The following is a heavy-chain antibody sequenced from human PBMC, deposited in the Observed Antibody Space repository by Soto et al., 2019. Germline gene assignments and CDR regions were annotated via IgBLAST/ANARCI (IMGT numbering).Heavy chain of an antibody. CDR2: INHSGST. V-gene: IGHV4-34*01. J-gene: IGHJ4*02. CDR3: ARTLWIPFDY. Sequence: QVQPQQWGAGLLKPSETLSLTCAVYGGSFSGYYWSWIRQPPGKGLEWIGEINHSGSTNYNPSLKSRVTISVDTSKNQFSLKLSSVTAADTAVYYCARTLWIPFDYWGQGTLVTVSS. D-gene: IGHD5-12*01. CDR1: GGSFSGYY.